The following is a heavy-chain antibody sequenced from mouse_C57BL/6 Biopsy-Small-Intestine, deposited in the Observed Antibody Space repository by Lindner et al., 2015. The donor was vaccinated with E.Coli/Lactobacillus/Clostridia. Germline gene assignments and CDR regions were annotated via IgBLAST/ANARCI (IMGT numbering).Heavy chain of an antibody. Sequence: SVKVSCKASGYTFTGYFIHWVRQAPGQGLEWMGRINPISGGTDLEQTFRGRVTLTRDTSTATAYMELRSLYSDDTAVYYCARTLRDGDNYRDDAFDIWGQGTMVTVSS. CDR1: GYTFTGYF. CDR3: ARTLRDGDNYRDDAFDI. D-gene: IGHD2-3*01. V-gene: IGHV1-26*01. J-gene: IGHJ3*01. CDR2: INPISGGT.